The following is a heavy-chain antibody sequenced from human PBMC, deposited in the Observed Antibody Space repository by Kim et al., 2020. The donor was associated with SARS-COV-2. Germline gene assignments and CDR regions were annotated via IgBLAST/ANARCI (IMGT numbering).Heavy chain of an antibody. CDR3: ARLAPYYDILTGYPLPGWFDP. CDR2: IYTSGST. V-gene: IGHV4-4*07. J-gene: IGHJ5*02. D-gene: IGHD3-9*01. Sequence: SETLSLTCTVSGGSISSYYWSWIRQPAGKGLEWIGRIYTSGSTNYNPSLKSRVTMSVDTSKTQFSLKLSSVTAADTAVYYCARLAPYYDILTGYPLPGWFDPWGQGTLVTVSS. CDR1: GGSISSYY.